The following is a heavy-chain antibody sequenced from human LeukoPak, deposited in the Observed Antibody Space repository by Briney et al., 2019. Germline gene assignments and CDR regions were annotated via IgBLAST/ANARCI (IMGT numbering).Heavy chain of an antibody. D-gene: IGHD3-22*01. CDR1: GGSISSGDYY. V-gene: IGHV4-30-4*08. CDR3: AMMPPGPTMIVVVPV. J-gene: IGHJ4*02. CDR2: IYYSGST. Sequence: PSETLSLTCTVSGGSISSGDYYWSWIRQPLGKGLEWIGYIYYSGSTYYNPSLKSRVTISVDTSKNQFSLKLSSVTAADTAVYYCAMMPPGPTMIVVVPVWGQGTLVTVSS.